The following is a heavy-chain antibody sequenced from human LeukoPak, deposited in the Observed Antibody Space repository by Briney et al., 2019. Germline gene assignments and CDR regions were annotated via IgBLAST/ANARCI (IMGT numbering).Heavy chain of an antibody. CDR3: TKDAGPTFNWFDP. CDR2: MSAGGENT. D-gene: IGHD1-14*01. CDR1: GFIFSSYG. J-gene: IGHJ5*02. V-gene: IGHV3-23*01. Sequence: GGSLRLSCAAPGFIFSSYGMAWVRQAPGKGLEWVSTMSAGGENTHYADAVVGRFTISRDNSKDTLYLEMNSLRDEDTAVYYCTKDAGPTFNWFDPWGQGTRVTVSS.